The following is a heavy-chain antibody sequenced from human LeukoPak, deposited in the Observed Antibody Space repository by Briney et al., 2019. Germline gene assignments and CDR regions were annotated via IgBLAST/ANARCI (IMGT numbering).Heavy chain of an antibody. CDR3: ARRVAVADNYFDY. Sequence: GGSLRLSCAASGFTFSSYAMSWVRQAPGKGLEWVSAMSGSGGRTYYADSVKGRFTISRDNSKNTLYLQMNSLRAEDTAVYYCARRVAVADNYFDYWGQGTLVTVSS. D-gene: IGHD6-19*01. J-gene: IGHJ4*02. CDR1: GFTFSSYA. CDR2: MSGSGGRT. V-gene: IGHV3-23*01.